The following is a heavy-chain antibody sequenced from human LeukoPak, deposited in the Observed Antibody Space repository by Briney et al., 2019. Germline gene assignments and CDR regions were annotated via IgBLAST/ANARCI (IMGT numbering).Heavy chain of an antibody. J-gene: IGHJ6*03. Sequence: SETLSLTCTVSGVSISSSYWSWIRQPPGKGLEWIAFIYTSGRTNYNPSLKSRVTISIDTSKNQFSLKLSSVTAADTAVYYCARSPRITIFGEDFYYYYMDAWGKGTTVTVSS. CDR2: IYTSGRT. CDR1: GVSISSSY. V-gene: IGHV4-4*09. D-gene: IGHD3-3*01. CDR3: ARSPRITIFGEDFYYYYMDA.